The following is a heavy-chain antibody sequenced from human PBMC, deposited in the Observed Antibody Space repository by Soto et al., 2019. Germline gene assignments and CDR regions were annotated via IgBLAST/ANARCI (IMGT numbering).Heavy chain of an antibody. CDR3: AREDCSGGSCYSGGAFDI. Sequence: GASVKVSCKASGYTFTGYYMHWVRQATGQGLEGMGWSNPNSGGTNYAQKLQGWVTMTRDTSISTAYMELSRLRSDDTAVYYCAREDCSGGSCYSGGAFDIWGQGTMVTVSS. J-gene: IGHJ3*02. D-gene: IGHD2-15*01. CDR2: SNPNSGGT. CDR1: GYTFTGYY. V-gene: IGHV1-2*04.